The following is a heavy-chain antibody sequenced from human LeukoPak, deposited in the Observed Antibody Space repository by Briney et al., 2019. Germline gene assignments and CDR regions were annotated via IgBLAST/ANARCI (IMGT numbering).Heavy chain of an antibody. J-gene: IGHJ4*02. CDR2: INTNTGNP. CDR1: GYTFTSYY. CDR3: ARGPYSNYGGGVFDY. D-gene: IGHD4-11*01. Sequence: ASVKVSCKASGYTFTSYYMHWVRQAPGQGLEWMGWINTNTGNPTYAQGFTGRFVFSLDTSVSTAYLQISSLKAEDTAVYYCARGPYSNYGGGVFDYWGQGTLVTVSS. V-gene: IGHV7-4-1*02.